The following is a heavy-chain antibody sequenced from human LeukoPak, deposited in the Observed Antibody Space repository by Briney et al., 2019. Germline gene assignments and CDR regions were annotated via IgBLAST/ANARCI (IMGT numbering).Heavy chain of an antibody. V-gene: IGHV4-61*02. CDR1: GVSISNVGYY. CDR3: ARNPPTPSSSWDWVWFDP. Sequence: SETLSLTCTVSGVSISNVGYYWTWIRQSAGKGLEWIGRIYFSGSANRNPSLKSRVTISIDTSKNQFSLKLSSVTAADTAVYYCARNPPTPSSSWDWVWFDPWGQGTLVTVSS. CDR2: IYFSGSA. J-gene: IGHJ5*02. D-gene: IGHD6-13*01.